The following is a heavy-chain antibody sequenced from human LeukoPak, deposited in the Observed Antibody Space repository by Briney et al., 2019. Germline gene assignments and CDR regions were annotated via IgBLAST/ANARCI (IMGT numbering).Heavy chain of an antibody. D-gene: IGHD6-19*01. Sequence: PGGSLRLSCAASGFTFSSYSMNWVRQAPGKGLEWVSSISSSSYIYYADSVKGRFTISRDNAKNSLYLQMNSLRAEDTAVYYCASSAIAVAAHWYWFDPWGQGTLVTVSS. J-gene: IGHJ5*02. CDR2: ISSSSYI. V-gene: IGHV3-21*01. CDR3: ASSAIAVAAHWYWFDP. CDR1: GFTFSSYS.